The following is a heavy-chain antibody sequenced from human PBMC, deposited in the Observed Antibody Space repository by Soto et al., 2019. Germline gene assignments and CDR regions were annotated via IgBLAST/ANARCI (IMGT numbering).Heavy chain of an antibody. CDR2: ISYDGSNK. D-gene: IGHD5-12*01. V-gene: IGHV3-30*18. CDR1: GFTFSSYG. Sequence: GGSLRLSCAASGFTFSSYGMHWVRQAPGKGLEWVAVISYDGSNKYYADSVKGRFTISRDNSKNTLYLQMNSLGAEDTAVYYCAKGGDGYNPFDYWGQGTPVTVSS. J-gene: IGHJ4*02. CDR3: AKGGDGYNPFDY.